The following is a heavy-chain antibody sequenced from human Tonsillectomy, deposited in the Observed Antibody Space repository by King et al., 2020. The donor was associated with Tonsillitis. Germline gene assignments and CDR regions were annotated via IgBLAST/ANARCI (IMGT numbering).Heavy chain of an antibody. V-gene: IGHV3-30*04. CDR2: ISYDGSNK. CDR1: GFTFSSYA. J-gene: IGHJ4*02. CDR3: ARDLNWSFDY. Sequence: VQLVESGRGVVQPGRSLRLSCAASGFTFSSYAMHWVRQAPGKGLEWVAVISYDGSNKYYADSVKGRFTISRDNAKNTLYLQMNSLRAEDTAVYYCARDLNWSFDYWGQGTLVTVSS. D-gene: IGHD1-20*01.